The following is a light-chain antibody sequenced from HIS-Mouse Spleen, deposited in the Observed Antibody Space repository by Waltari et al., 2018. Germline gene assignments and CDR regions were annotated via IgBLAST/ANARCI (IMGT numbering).Light chain of an antibody. CDR2: DVS. Sequence: QPALTQPASVSGSPGQSITISCTGTSSDVGGYNYVSWYQQHPGKAPKLMIYDVSNRPSGVSNRFSGSKSGNTASLTISGLQAEDEADYYCSSYTSSSFNVVFGGGTKLTVL. CDR1: SSDVGGYNY. J-gene: IGLJ2*01. CDR3: SSYTSSSFNVV. V-gene: IGLV2-14*03.